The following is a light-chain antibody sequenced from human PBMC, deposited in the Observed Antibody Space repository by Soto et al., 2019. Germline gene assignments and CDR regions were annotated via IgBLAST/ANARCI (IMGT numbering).Light chain of an antibody. Sequence: DIQMTQSPSTLSASVGDRVTITCRASQSISNWLAWYQQKTGKAPKLLMYDASTLEGGVPSRFDGSGSGTEFTLTISSLQPGDFATYYCQQYNSYPWTFGQGTKVEIK. CDR1: QSISNW. CDR2: DAS. J-gene: IGKJ1*01. CDR3: QQYNSYPWT. V-gene: IGKV1-5*01.